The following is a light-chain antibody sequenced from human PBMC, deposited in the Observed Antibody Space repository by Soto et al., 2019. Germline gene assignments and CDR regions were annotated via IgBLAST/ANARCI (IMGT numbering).Light chain of an antibody. CDR2: AAS. CDR1: QGISSY. Sequence: DIQLTQSPSFLSASIGDRVTITCRASQGISSYLGWYQQKPGKAPKLLIYAASTLQSGVPSRFSGSGSGTEFTLTISSMQPVDFATFYCQQLNRYPVTFGGGTKVEIK. CDR3: QQLNRYPVT. J-gene: IGKJ4*01. V-gene: IGKV1-9*01.